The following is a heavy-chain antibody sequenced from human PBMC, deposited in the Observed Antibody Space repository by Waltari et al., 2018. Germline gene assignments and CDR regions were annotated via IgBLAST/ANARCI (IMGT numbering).Heavy chain of an antibody. V-gene: IGHV3-23*01. CDR2: ISERDGST. CDR3: AKAIRDGYNK. D-gene: IGHD5-12*01. CDR1: GFTFSSYA. J-gene: IGHJ4*02. Sequence: EVQLLESGGGLVQPGGSLRLSCAASGFTFSSYAMSWVRQAPGKGLEWVSSISERDGSTYYADSVKGRFTISRDNSKNTLYLQMNSLRAEDTAVYYCAKAIRDGYNKWGQGTLVTVSS.